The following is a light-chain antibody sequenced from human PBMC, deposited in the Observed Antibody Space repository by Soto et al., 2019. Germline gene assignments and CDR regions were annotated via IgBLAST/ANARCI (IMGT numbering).Light chain of an antibody. CDR3: QQYGSSPRIT. Sequence: EIVLTQSPGTLSLSPGERATLSCRASQSVSSSYLAWYQQKPGQAPRLLIYGASTRATGIPDRFGGSGSGTDFSLTISRLEPEDVAVYYCQQYGSSPRITFGPGTKVDIK. CDR1: QSVSSSY. J-gene: IGKJ3*01. V-gene: IGKV3-20*01. CDR2: GAS.